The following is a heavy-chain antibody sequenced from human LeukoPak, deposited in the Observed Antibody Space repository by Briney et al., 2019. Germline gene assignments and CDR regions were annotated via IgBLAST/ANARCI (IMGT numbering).Heavy chain of an antibody. Sequence: PGGSLRLSCAASGFTFSNAWMSWVRQAPGKGLEWVANIKQDGSEKYYVDSVKGRFTISRDNAKNSLYLQMNSLRAEDTAVYYCAREEYSSSSGAFDIWGQGTMVTVSS. CDR1: GFTFSNAW. V-gene: IGHV3-7*01. D-gene: IGHD6-6*01. J-gene: IGHJ3*02. CDR2: IKQDGSEK. CDR3: AREEYSSSSGAFDI.